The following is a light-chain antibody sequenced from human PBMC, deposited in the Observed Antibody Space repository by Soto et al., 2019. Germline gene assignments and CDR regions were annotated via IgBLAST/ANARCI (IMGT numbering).Light chain of an antibody. Sequence: QPVLTQSPSASASLGASVKLTCTLSSGHSSYAIAWHQQQPEKGPRYLMKLNSDGSHSKGDGIPDRFSGSSSGAERYLTISSLQSEDEADYYCQTWGTGIVILGGGTKLTFL. CDR2: LNSDGSH. CDR1: SGHSSYA. V-gene: IGLV4-69*01. J-gene: IGLJ2*01. CDR3: QTWGTGIVI.